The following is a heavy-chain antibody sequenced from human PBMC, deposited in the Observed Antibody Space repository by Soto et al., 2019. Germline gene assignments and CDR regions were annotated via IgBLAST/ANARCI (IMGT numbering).Heavy chain of an antibody. J-gene: IGHJ5*02. D-gene: IGHD1-26*01. CDR2: INPRGGST. Sequence: VQLVQSGAEVKKPGASVNVSCKASGYTFTSYYMHWVRQAPGQGLEWMGIINPRGGSTTYAQKFQGRVTVTRDTSTSTVYMELSNLRSDDTAIYYCARVALSGGGWLDPWGQGTLVTVSS. CDR3: ARVALSGGGWLDP. CDR1: GYTFTSYY. V-gene: IGHV1-46*01.